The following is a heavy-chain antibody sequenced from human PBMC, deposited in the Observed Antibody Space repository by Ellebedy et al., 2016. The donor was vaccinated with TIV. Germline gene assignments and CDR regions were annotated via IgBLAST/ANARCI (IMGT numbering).Heavy chain of an antibody. CDR3: AKNDRYFDF. J-gene: IGHJ4*02. D-gene: IGHD3-22*01. V-gene: IGHV4-59*11. CDR1: GVSMNGHF. Sequence: SETLSLTCSVSGVSMNGHFWTWIRQAPGKPLEWLAYIYYSGKTDYNPSLEGRATVSVDTSERHFSLKLRSVTTADTAVYFCAKNDRYFDFWGQGIQVTVSP. CDR2: IYYSGKT.